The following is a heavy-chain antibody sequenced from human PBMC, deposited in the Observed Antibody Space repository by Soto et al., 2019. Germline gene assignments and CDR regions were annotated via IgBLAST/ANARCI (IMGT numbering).Heavy chain of an antibody. J-gene: IGHJ6*02. V-gene: IGHV4-59*13. CDR1: GGPISSYS. CDR3: ARGFWATGGGNYYYSMDV. Sequence: QGLLQESGPRLVKASESLSLTCTVSGGPISSYSCSWIRQTPGKGLEWIGYLSYGGRPNYNPSLESRVTITINTTATQFSLKLKSLTTADTAVYYCARGFWATGGGNYYYSMDVWGQGTTVRVS. D-gene: IGHD2-15*01. CDR2: LSYGGRP.